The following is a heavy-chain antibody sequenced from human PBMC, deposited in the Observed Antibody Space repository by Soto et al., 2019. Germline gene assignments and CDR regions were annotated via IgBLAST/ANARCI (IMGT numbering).Heavy chain of an antibody. Sequence: LVNPTQTLTLTCTFSGFSLSTSGMCVSWIRQPPGKALEWLARIDRDDDKRYSPSLKSRLTITKDTSKNQVVLTMTNMDPVDTATYYCAHSEYYYDSSGDKAYFQHWGQGTLVTVSS. V-gene: IGHV2-5*08. D-gene: IGHD3-22*01. CDR1: GFSLSTSGMC. CDR3: AHSEYYYDSSGDKAYFQH. J-gene: IGHJ1*01. CDR2: IDRDDDK.